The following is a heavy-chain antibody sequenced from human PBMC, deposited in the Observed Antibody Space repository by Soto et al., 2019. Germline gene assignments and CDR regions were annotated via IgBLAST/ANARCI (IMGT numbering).Heavy chain of an antibody. D-gene: IGHD6-19*01. V-gene: IGHV3-30-3*01. CDR1: GFTFSTYA. CDR3: ARDSLPFRTYNSGWYVYY. Sequence: QVQLVESGGGVVQPGRSLRLSCAASGFTFSTYAMHWVRQAPGKGLEWVAVISYDGSNEYYADSMKGRFTISRDNSKNTLYLQMDSLRADDTAVYYCARDSLPFRTYNSGWYVYYWGQGTLVTVSS. J-gene: IGHJ4*02. CDR2: ISYDGSNE.